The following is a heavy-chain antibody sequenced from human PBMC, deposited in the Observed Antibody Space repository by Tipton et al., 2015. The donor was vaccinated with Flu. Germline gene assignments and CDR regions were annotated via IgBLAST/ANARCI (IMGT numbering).Heavy chain of an antibody. CDR3: ARDHIGYNPFYGLDV. CDR1: GFVFSVYA. J-gene: IGHJ6*02. CDR2: IWNDGSKK. Sequence: SLRLSCTASGFVFSVYAIHWVRQAPGKGLEWVSVIWNDGSKKYYAESVMDRFTISRDNTKKMVYLQMNSLRAEDTAVYYCARDHIGYNPFYGLDVWGQGATVSV. V-gene: IGHV3-33*01. D-gene: IGHD5-18*01.